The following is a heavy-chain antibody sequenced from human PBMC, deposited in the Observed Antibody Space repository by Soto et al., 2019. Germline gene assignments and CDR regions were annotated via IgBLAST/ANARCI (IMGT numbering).Heavy chain of an antibody. CDR3: ARTKCSGGSCYSWSLDY. Sequence: ASETLSLTCTVSGGSITTGGYYWSWIRQLPGKGLEWIGHRYYGESTYYNPSLKSRVSISLGTSKNQFSLKLSFVTAADTAMYYCARTKCSGGSCYSWSLDYWGQGTPVTVSS. CDR2: RYYGEST. CDR1: GGSITTGGYY. D-gene: IGHD2-15*01. J-gene: IGHJ4*02. V-gene: IGHV4-31*03.